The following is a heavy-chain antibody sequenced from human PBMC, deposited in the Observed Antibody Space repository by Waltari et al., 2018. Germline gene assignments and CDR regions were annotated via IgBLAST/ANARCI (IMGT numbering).Heavy chain of an antibody. CDR2: IYYSGST. CDR1: GGSISSSSYY. D-gene: IGHD2-2*01. J-gene: IGHJ4*02. CDR3: ARTRYCSSTSCYDGPFDY. Sequence: QLQLQESGPGLVKPSETLSLTCTVSGGSISSSSYYWGWIRQPPGKGLEWIGSIYYSGSTYYNPSLKSRVTISVDTSKNQFSLKLSSVTAADTAVYYCARTRYCSSTSCYDGPFDYWGQGTLVTVSS. V-gene: IGHV4-39*01.